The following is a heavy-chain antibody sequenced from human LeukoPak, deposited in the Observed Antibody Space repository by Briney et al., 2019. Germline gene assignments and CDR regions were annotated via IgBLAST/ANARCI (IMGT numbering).Heavy chain of an antibody. D-gene: IGHD5-24*01. V-gene: IGHV4-59*08. CDR2: IYYSGAT. J-gene: IGHJ5*02. Sequence: SETLSLTCTVSGGSISSYYWSWIRQPPGKGLEWIGRIYYSGATNYNPSLKGRVTMSIDTSKKQFSLKLSSVTSAGTAVYYCARRPVEMAAIREDNWLDPWGQGTLVTVSS. CDR1: GGSISSYY. CDR3: ARRPVEMAAIREDNWLDP.